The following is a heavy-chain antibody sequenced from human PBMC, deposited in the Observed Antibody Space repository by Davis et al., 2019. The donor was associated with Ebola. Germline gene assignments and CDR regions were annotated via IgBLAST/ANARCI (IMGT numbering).Heavy chain of an antibody. V-gene: IGHV1-69*06. J-gene: IGHJ6*02. CDR1: GYTFTSYA. CDR3: ARDQWELRAYYGMDV. CDR2: IIPIFGTA. D-gene: IGHD1-26*01. Sequence: SVKVSCKASGYTFTSYAMHWVRQAPGQGLEWMGGIIPIFGTANYAQKFQGRVTITADKSTSTAYMELSSLRSEDTAVYYCARDQWELRAYYGMDVWGQGTTVTVSS.